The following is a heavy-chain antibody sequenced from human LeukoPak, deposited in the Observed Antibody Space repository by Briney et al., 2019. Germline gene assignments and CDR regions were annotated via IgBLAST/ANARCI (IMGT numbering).Heavy chain of an antibody. J-gene: IGHJ5*02. CDR2: IYYSGST. V-gene: IGHV4-39*01. CDR1: GGSIITNDYW. CDR3: ARHLYGSGSYYLGWFDP. Sequence: SETLSLTCVVSGGSIITNDYWWGWIRQPPGKGLEWIGSIYYSGSTYYNPSLKSRVTISVDTSKNQFSLKLSSVTAADTAVYYCARHLYGSGSYYLGWFDPWGQGTLVTVSS. D-gene: IGHD3-10*01.